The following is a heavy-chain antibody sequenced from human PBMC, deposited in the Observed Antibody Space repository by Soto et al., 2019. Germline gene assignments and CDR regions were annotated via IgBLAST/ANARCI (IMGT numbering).Heavy chain of an antibody. CDR2: ISAYNGDT. D-gene: IGHD3-10*01. CDR1: GGTFSSYA. CDR3: ARGTFGSDTCSSPYCFDF. J-gene: IGHJ5*01. V-gene: IGHV1-18*01. Sequence: ASVKVSCKASGGTFSSYAISWVRQAPGQGLEWMGWISAYNGDTNYTQKLQGRVTMTTDTSTSIAYMEVRSLRSDDTAVYYCARGTFGSDTCSSPYCFDFWGPGTLVTLSS.